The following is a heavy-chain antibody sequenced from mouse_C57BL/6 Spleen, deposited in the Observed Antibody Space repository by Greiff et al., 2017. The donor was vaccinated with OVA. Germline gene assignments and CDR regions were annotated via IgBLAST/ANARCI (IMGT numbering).Heavy chain of an antibody. CDR2: IAPSDSST. Sequence: QVQLQQPGAELVMPGASVKLSCKASGYTFTSYWMHWVKQRPGQGLEWIGEIAPSDSSTNYNQKFKGKSNLTVDKSSSTAYIQLSRLTSEDSAVYYCARGGYDGYFYYWGQGTTLTVSS. D-gene: IGHD2-2*01. CDR1: GYTFTSYW. J-gene: IGHJ2*01. V-gene: IGHV1-69*01. CDR3: ARGGYDGYFYY.